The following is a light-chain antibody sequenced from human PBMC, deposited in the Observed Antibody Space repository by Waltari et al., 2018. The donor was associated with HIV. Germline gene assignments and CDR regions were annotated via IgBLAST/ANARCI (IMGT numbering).Light chain of an antibody. CDR3: GTWDSSLSGVV. CDR1: SSHIGKTF. CDR2: DNN. V-gene: IGLV1-51*01. Sequence: QSVLTQPPSVSAAPGQKVTILCSGSSSHIGKTFVSWFKQLPGTAPKLLIYDNNKRPSGIPDRFSGSKSGTSATLGITGLQTGDEADYYCGTWDSSLSGVVFGGGTKLTVL. J-gene: IGLJ2*01.